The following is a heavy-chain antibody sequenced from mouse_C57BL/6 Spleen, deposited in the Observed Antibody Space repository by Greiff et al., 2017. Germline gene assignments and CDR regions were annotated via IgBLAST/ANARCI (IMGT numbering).Heavy chain of an antibody. CDR2: ITPSTGGT. CDR3: ARQPSVAY. CDR1: GYSFTGYY. J-gene: IGHJ3*01. Sequence: VQLQQSGPELVKPGASVKISCKASGYSFTGYYMNWVKQSPEKSLEWIGEITPSTGGTTYNQKFKAKATLTVDKSSSTAYMQLKSLTSEDSAVYYCARQPSVAYWGQGTLVTVSA. V-gene: IGHV1-42*01.